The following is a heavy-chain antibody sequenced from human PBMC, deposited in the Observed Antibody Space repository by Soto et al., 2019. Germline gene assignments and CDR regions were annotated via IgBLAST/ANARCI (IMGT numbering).Heavy chain of an antibody. Sequence: SVKVSCKASGGTFSSYAISWVLQAPLQWLDWMGGIIPIFGTANYAQKFQGRVTITADESTSTAYMELSSLRSEDTAVYYCARDTGNSSGYYHYWYFDLWGRGTLVTVSS. CDR1: GGTFSSYA. J-gene: IGHJ2*01. V-gene: IGHV1-69*13. D-gene: IGHD3-22*01. CDR3: ARDTGNSSGYYHYWYFDL. CDR2: IIPIFGTA.